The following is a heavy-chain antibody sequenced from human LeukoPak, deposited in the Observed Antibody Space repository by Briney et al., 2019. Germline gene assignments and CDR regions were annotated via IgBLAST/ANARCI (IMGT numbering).Heavy chain of an antibody. CDR2: IIPILGIA. V-gene: IGHV1-69*04. Sequence: ASVKVSCKASGGTFSSYAISWVRQAPGQGLEWMGRIIPILGIANYAQKFQGRVTITADKSTSTAYMELSSLRSEDTAVYYCARSGMAPPGWFDPWGQGTLVTVSS. CDR3: ARSGMAPPGWFDP. D-gene: IGHD3-10*01. J-gene: IGHJ5*02. CDR1: GGTFSSYA.